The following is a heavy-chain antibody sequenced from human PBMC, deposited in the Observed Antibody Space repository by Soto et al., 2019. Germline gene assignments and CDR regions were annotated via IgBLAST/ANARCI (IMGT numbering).Heavy chain of an antibody. J-gene: IGHJ4*02. Sequence: ASVKVSCKASGYSFTSYFMHWVRQAPGQGLEWMGIVNPSGGSTTYAQKFQGRVTMTRDTSTSTVYMELSSLRSEDTAVYYCARDGVPFYSDSWGQGTLVTVSS. V-gene: IGHV1-46*01. D-gene: IGHD3-10*01. CDR3: ARDGVPFYSDS. CDR1: GYSFTSYF. CDR2: VNPSGGST.